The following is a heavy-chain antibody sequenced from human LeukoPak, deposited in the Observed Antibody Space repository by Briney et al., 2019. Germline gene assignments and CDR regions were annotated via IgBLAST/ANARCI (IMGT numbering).Heavy chain of an antibody. CDR3: ARSCSSTSCPWGYYYYYYMDV. CDR2: MRSDGSTK. V-gene: IGHV3-30*02. D-gene: IGHD2-2*01. Sequence: GGSLRLSCAASGFSFSSYGMHWVRQAPGKGLEWVAYMRSDGSTKYYADSVKGRFTISRDNSKNTLYLQMNSLRAEDTAVYYCARSCSSTSCPWGYYYYYYMDVWGKGTTVTVPS. CDR1: GFSFSSYG. J-gene: IGHJ6*03.